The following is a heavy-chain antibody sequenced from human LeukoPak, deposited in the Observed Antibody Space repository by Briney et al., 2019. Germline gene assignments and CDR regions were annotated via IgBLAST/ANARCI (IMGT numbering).Heavy chain of an antibody. CDR1: GGSISSYY. CDR2: IHYGGNT. Sequence: SETLSLTCTVSGGSISSYYWSWIRQPPGKGLEWIGYIHYGGNTDYNPSLKSRLTISVDTSKNQFSLKLSSVTAADTAVYYCVRRGDGYPYYFDYWGQGTLVTVSS. J-gene: IGHJ4*02. CDR3: VRRGDGYPYYFDY. V-gene: IGHV4-59*12. D-gene: IGHD5-24*01.